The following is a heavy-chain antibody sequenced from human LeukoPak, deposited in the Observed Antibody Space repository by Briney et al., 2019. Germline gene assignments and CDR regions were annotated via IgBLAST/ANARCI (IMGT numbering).Heavy chain of an antibody. J-gene: IGHJ4*02. CDR1: GFTFSSYA. Sequence: GGSLRLSCAASGFTFSSYAMSWVRQAPGKGLEWVSAISGSGGSTDYADSVKGRFTISRDHSENALYLQMNSLRAEDTAVYYCAKGDSSSPGADYWGQGTLVTVSS. CDR3: AKGDSSSPGADY. D-gene: IGHD6-6*01. V-gene: IGHV3-23*01. CDR2: ISGSGGST.